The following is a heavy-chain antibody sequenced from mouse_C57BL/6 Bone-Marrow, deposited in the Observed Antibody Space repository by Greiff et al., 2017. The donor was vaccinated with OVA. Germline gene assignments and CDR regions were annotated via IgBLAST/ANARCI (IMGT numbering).Heavy chain of an antibody. Sequence: QVQLQQSGAELVRPGTSVKMSCKASGYTFTNYWIGWAKQRPGHGLEWIGDIYPGGGYTNYNEKFKGKATLTADKSSSTAYMQFSSLTSEDSAIYSCARSAITTLDYWGQGTTLTVSS. CDR1: GYTFTNYW. CDR2: IYPGGGYT. V-gene: IGHV1-63*01. J-gene: IGHJ2*01. D-gene: IGHD1-2*01. CDR3: ARSAITTLDY.